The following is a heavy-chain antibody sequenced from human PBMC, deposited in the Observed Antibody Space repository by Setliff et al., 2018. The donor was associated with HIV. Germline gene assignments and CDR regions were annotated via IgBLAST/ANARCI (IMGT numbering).Heavy chain of an antibody. V-gene: IGHV1-18*01. CDR1: GYTVGSHG. Sequence: ASVKVSCKTSGYTVGSHGTSWVRQAPGQGLEWMGWISAYNGNTNYAQKFQGRVTMTRDTSTNTAYMEVRSLRPDDTAVYYCAKDKTEGAMGHWGQGTLVTVSS. CDR3: AKDKTEGAMGH. D-gene: IGHD1-26*01. CDR2: ISAYNGNT. J-gene: IGHJ4*02.